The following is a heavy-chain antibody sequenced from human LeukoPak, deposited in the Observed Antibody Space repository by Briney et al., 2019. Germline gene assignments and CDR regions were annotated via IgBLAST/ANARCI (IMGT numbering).Heavy chain of an antibody. Sequence: SETLSLTCAVYGGSFSGYYWSWIRQPPGKGLEWIGEINHSGSTNYNPSLKSRVTISVDTSKNQFSLKLSSVTAADTAVYYCARDGLMTTVVTPAFDIWGQGTMVTVSS. J-gene: IGHJ3*02. CDR2: INHSGST. CDR3: ARDGLMTTVVTPAFDI. V-gene: IGHV4-34*01. D-gene: IGHD4-23*01. CDR1: GGSFSGYY.